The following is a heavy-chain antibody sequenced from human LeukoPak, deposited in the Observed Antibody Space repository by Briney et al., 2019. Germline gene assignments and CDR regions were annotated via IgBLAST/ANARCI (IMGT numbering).Heavy chain of an antibody. CDR3: PKEEGIRDCSEGVCMEGYYFDY. D-gene: IGHD2-8*01. V-gene: IGHV3-23*01. CDR1: GFRFNLLA. CDR2: LRRGGETT. Sequence: PGGSLRLSGTGSGFRFNLLAMNWVRQAPGQGLEWFSGLRRGGETTNYADSVKGRFTVSRDTSKHMVFLQMNDLRPEDTAVFFFPKEEGIRDCSEGVCMEGYYFDYWGQGSLVTVSS. J-gene: IGHJ4*02.